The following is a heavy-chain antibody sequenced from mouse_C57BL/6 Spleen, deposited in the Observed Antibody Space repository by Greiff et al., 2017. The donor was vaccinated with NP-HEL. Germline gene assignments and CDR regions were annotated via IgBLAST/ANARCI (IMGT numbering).Heavy chain of an antibody. V-gene: IGHV14-4*01. CDR3: TITRYSFAY. J-gene: IGHJ3*01. CDR1: GFNFKDDY. Sequence: VQLQQSGAELVRPGASVKLSCTASGFNFKDDYMHWVKQRPEQGLEWIGWIDPENGDTEYASKFQGKATITADTSSNTAYLQLSSLTAEDTAVYYCTITRYSFAYWGQGTLVTVSA. D-gene: IGHD1-1*01. CDR2: IDPENGDT.